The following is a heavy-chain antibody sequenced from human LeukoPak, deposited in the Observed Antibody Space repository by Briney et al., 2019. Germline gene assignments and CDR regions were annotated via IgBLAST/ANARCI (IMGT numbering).Heavy chain of an antibody. CDR2: IYSGGST. CDR1: GFTFSNYW. CDR3: ARSNSATIPGADP. D-gene: IGHD1-26*01. V-gene: IGHV3-53*01. J-gene: IGHJ5*02. Sequence: GGSLRLSCAASGFTFSNYWMCWVRQAPGKGLEWVSIIYSGGSTYYADSVKGRFTISRDNSKNTLFLQMNSLRAEDTAMYYCARSNSATIPGADPWGQGTLVTVSS.